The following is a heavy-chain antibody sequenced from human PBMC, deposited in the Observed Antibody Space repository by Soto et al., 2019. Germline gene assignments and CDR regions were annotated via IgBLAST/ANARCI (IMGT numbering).Heavy chain of an antibody. CDR1: GFSFSSYG. J-gene: IGHJ3*02. CDR3: ARDRDYYDNSGYALDI. V-gene: IGHV3-33*01. Sequence: QVQVVESGGGVVQPGKSLRLSCAASGFSFSSYGMHWVRQAPGKGLEWVAVIWYDGSNEDYADSVKGRFAISRDNSKNTLYLQMNSLRADDTAVYYCARDRDYYDNSGYALDIWGQGTVVTVSS. CDR2: IWYDGSNE. D-gene: IGHD3-22*01.